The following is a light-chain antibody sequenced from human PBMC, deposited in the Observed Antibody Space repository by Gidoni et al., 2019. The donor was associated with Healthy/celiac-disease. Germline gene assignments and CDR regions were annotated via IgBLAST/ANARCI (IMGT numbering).Light chain of an antibody. J-gene: IGKJ4*01. CDR1: QSVSSY. CDR3: QQRSNCPLT. V-gene: IGKV3-11*01. CDR2: DAS. Sequence: EFVLTQSPATLSLSPGERATLSCRASQSVSSYLAWYQQKPGQAPRLLIYDASNRATGIPARFSGSGSGTDFTLTISSLEPEDFAVYYCQQRSNCPLTFGGXTKVGIK.